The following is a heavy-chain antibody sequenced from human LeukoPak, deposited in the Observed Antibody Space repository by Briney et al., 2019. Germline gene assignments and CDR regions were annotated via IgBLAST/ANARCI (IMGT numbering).Heavy chain of an antibody. J-gene: IGHJ3*02. Sequence: LGASVKVSCKASGYTFTGYYIHWVRQAPGQGPEWMGWINPNRGGTNYAQKFQGRVTMTRDTSISTAYMELSGLRSDDTAVYYCARPAGDSVSFDIWGQGTMVTVSS. CDR1: GYTFTGYY. CDR3: ARPAGDSVSFDI. CDR2: INPNRGGT. D-gene: IGHD5/OR15-5a*01. V-gene: IGHV1-2*03.